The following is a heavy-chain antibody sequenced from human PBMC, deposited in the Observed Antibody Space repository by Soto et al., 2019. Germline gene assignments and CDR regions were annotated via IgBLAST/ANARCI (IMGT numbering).Heavy chain of an antibody. J-gene: IGHJ4*02. Sequence: LGESLKISCKGSGYSFTTYWISWVRQMPGKGLEWMGKIDPSDSYTNYSPSFQGHVTISTDKSINTAYLQWSSLKASDTAMYYCARHSGPYSRTSPVTYWGQGTLVTVSS. V-gene: IGHV5-10-1*01. CDR3: ARHSGPYSRTSPVTY. CDR2: IDPSDSYT. D-gene: IGHD6-13*01. CDR1: GYSFTTYW.